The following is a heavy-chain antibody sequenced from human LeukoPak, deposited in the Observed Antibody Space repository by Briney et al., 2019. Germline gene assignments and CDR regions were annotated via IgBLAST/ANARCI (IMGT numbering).Heavy chain of an antibody. CDR3: ARVGRPYYDILTGPPMDV. V-gene: IGHV3-23*01. D-gene: IGHD3-9*01. CDR2: ISGGGGST. CDR1: GFTFSSYA. J-gene: IGHJ6*02. Sequence: AGGSLRLSCAASGFTFSSYAMSWVRQAPGKRLEWVSAISGGGGSTYYADSVKGRFSISRDNSKNTLYLQMNSLRAEDTAVYYCARVGRPYYDILTGPPMDVWGQGTTVTVSS.